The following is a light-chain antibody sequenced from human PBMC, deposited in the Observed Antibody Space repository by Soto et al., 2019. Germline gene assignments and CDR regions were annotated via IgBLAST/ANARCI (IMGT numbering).Light chain of an antibody. CDR3: QHYGSSPRV. J-gene: IGKJ4*01. CDR2: GAS. V-gene: IGKV3-20*01. CDR1: QSVSSSN. Sequence: EIVLTQSPGTLSLSPGDRATLYCRASQSVSSSNLAWYQQKRGQSPRLLIYGASSRATGIPDRFSGSGSGPDFTLTISRLEPEDFAVYFCQHYGSSPRVFGGGTKVDIK.